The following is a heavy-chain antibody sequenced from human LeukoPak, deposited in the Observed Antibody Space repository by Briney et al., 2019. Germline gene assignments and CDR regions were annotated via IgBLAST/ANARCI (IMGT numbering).Heavy chain of an antibody. CDR3: ARDQRRGNWFDP. CDR2: ISAYNGNT. V-gene: IGHV1-18*01. Sequence: ASVKVSCKASGYTFTSYGISWVRQAPGQGLEWMGWISAYNGNTNYAQKFQGRVTMTRDTSISTAYMELSRLRSDDTAVYYCARDQRRGNWFDPWGQGTLVTVSS. CDR1: GYTFTSYG. J-gene: IGHJ5*02. D-gene: IGHD5-24*01.